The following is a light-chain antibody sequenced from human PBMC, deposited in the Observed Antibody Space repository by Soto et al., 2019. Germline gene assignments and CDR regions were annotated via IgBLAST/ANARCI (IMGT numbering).Light chain of an antibody. Sequence: DIQMTQSPSTLSGSVGDRVTITCRASQTISSWLAWYQQKPGKAPKLLIYKASTLKSGVPSRFSGSGSGTESTLTISSLQPDDFATYYCKHYNSYSEAFGKGTKV. CDR3: KHYNSYSEA. CDR2: KAS. J-gene: IGKJ1*01. CDR1: QTISSW. V-gene: IGKV1-5*03.